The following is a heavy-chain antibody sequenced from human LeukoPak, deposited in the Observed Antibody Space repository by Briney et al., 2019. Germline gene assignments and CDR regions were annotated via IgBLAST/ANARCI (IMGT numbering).Heavy chain of an antibody. CDR2: IYYSGST. J-gene: IGHJ4*02. CDR1: GGSTSSSSYY. Sequence: SETLSLTCTVSGGSTSSSSYYWGWIRQPPGKGLEWIGSIYYSGSTYYNPSLKSRVTISVDTSKNQFSLKLSSVTAADTAVYYCARDSRWLQSLDYWGQGTLVTVSS. CDR3: ARDSRWLQSLDY. V-gene: IGHV4-39*07. D-gene: IGHD5-24*01.